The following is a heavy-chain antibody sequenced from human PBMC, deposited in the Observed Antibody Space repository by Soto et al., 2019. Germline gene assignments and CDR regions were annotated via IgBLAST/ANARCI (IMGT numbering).Heavy chain of an antibody. D-gene: IGHD3-10*01. CDR2: TYYNGNA. CDR3: AGYDSGNYYYGMDV. Sequence: PSETLSLTCNVSGASLDRSNYCWDWIRQSPGKGLEWIGTTYYNGNAYYNPSLRSRVTISVDRSKNQFSLNLTSVTAADTAVYYCAGYDSGNYYYGMDVWGQGTTVTVSS. CDR1: GASLDRSNYC. V-gene: IGHV4-39*07. J-gene: IGHJ6*02.